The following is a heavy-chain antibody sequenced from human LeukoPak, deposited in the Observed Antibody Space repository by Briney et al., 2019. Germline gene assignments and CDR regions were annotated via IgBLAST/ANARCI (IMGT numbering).Heavy chain of an antibody. J-gene: IGHJ5*01. D-gene: IGHD2-8*01. CDR2: IHYSENS. Sequence: SETLSLTCTFSGGSISSYYWSWIRQSPGKGLEWIGNIHYSENSNYNPSLKSRVTISIDTSRKQFFLKLSSVTAADTAVYYCVLAPNSNWFDFWGQGTQVTVSS. V-gene: IGHV4-59*08. CDR3: VLAPNSNWFDF. CDR1: GGSISSYY.